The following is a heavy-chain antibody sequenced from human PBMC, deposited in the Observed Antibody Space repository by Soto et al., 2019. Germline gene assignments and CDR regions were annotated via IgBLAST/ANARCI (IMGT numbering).Heavy chain of an antibody. D-gene: IGHD1-7*01. V-gene: IGHV4-30-2*01. CDR1: GGSISSGGYS. CDR2: IYHSGST. Sequence: SETLSLTCAVSGGSISSGGYSWSWIRQPPGKGLEWIGYIYHSGSTYYNPSLKSRVTISVDRSKNQFSLKLSSVTAADTAVYYCARGELELLRVDAFDIWGQGTMVTV. J-gene: IGHJ3*02. CDR3: ARGELELLRVDAFDI.